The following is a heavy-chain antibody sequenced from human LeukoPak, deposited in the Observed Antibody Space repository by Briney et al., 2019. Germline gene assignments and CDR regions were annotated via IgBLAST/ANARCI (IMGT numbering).Heavy chain of an antibody. D-gene: IGHD3-9*01. CDR2: IKSKTDGGTT. J-gene: IGHJ3*02. Sequence: PGGSLRLSCAAPGFTFSNAWMSWVRQAPGKGLEWVGRIKSKTDGGTTDYAAPVKGRFTISRDDSKNTLHLQMNSLKTEDTAVYYCTTAYYDILTGYLDAFDIWGQGTMVTVSS. CDR1: GFTFSNAW. V-gene: IGHV3-15*01. CDR3: TTAYYDILTGYLDAFDI.